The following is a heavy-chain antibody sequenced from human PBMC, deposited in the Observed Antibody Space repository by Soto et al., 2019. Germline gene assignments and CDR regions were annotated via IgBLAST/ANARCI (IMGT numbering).Heavy chain of an antibody. J-gene: IGHJ5*02. CDR1: GGSFRSDV. D-gene: IGHD2-2*01. CDR2: IIPIFGAA. Sequence: QVQLVQSGPEVKKPGSSVKVSCKASGGSFRSDVFSWVRQAPGQGLEWMGRIIPIFGAANYAQKFQDRVTITADEASSRVYMELSSLTSDDTAVYYCASAPGQDCSTTSCYHRGWFDPWGQGTLVTVSS. CDR3: ASAPGQDCSTTSCYHRGWFDP. V-gene: IGHV1-69*18.